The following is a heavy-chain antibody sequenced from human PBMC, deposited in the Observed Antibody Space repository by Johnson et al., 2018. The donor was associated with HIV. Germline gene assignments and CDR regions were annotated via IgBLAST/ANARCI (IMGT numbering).Heavy chain of an antibody. J-gene: IGHJ3*02. CDR1: GFTISSNW. Sequence: VQLVESGGGLVQPGGSLRLACVASGFTISSNWMNWVRQAPGKGLEWVANIKEDGSERYYVDSVRGRFTISRDNAQNSLFLQMNSLRAEDTAVYYCARAGDYDAFDIWGQGTMVTVSS. V-gene: IGHV3-7*05. CDR3: ARAGDYDAFDI. CDR2: IKEDGSER. D-gene: IGHD3-16*01.